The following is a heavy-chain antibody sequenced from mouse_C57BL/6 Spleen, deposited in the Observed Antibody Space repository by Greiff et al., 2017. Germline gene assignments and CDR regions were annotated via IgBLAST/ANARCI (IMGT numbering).Heavy chain of an antibody. CDR3: AREDGNSSSMDY. J-gene: IGHJ4*01. D-gene: IGHD1-1*01. V-gene: IGHV2-6*03. CDR2: IWSDGST. Sequence: QVQLQQSGPGLVAPSQSLSITCTVSGFSLTSYGVHWVRQPPGQGLEWLVVIWSDGSTTYNSALKSRLSISKDNSKSQVFLKMNSLQTDDTAMYYCAREDGNSSSMDYWGQGTSVTVSS. CDR1: GFSLTSYG.